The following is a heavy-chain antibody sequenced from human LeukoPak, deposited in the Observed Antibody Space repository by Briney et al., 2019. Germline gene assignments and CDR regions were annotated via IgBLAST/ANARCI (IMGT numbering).Heavy chain of an antibody. Sequence: GGSLRLSCTASGFTLSSYEMSWIRQAPGKGLEWVSSIDYSGGSTHYADSVMGRFTISRDNSKNTLYLQLNSLSADDTAVYYCARTTEAHSWRTRYYDYYMDVWGKGTTVTVSS. CDR1: GFTLSSYE. J-gene: IGHJ6*03. CDR2: IDYSGGST. D-gene: IGHD1-1*01. CDR3: ARTTEAHSWRTRYYDYYMDV. V-gene: IGHV3-23*01.